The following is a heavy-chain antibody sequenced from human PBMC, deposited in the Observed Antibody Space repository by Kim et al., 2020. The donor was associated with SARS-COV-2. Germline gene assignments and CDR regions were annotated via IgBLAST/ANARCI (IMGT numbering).Heavy chain of an antibody. CDR2: ISGGGGTT. D-gene: IGHD6-13*01. J-gene: IGHJ5*02. CDR3: AKHSSSWQKNWFDP. Sequence: GGSLRLSCAASGFTFSTYTMSWVRQAPGKWLEWVSTISGGGGTTYYADSVKGRFTISRDNSKNTLYLQMNSLRVEDTALYHCAKHSSSWQKNWFDPWGQGTLVTVSS. CDR1: GFTFSTYT. V-gene: IGHV3-23*01.